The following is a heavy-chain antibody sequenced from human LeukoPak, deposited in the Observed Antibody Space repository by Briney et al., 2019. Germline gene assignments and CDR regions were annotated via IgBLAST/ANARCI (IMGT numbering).Heavy chain of an antibody. CDR1: GYTLTELS. CDR2: FDPEDGET. J-gene: IGHJ5*02. CDR3: ARGPSAYCSGGSCYSGSAWFDP. Sequence: ASVKVSCKVSGYTLTELSMHWVRLAPGKGLEWMGGFDPEDGETTYAQKFQGRITMTEDTSTDTAYMELSSLRSEDTAVYYCARGPSAYCSGGSCYSGSAWFDPWGQGTLVTVSS. V-gene: IGHV1-24*01. D-gene: IGHD2-15*01.